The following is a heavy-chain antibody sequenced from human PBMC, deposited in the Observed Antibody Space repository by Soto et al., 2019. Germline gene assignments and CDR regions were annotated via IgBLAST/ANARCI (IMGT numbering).Heavy chain of an antibody. CDR3: ARYSSSWFGRIDY. CDR1: GYTFTSYA. D-gene: IGHD6-13*01. V-gene: IGHV1-3*01. J-gene: IGHJ4*02. Sequence: ASVKVSCKASGYTFTSYAMHWVRQAPGQRLEWMGWINAGNGNTKYSQKFQGRVTITRDTSASTAYMELSSLRSEDTAVYYCARYSSSWFGRIDYWGQGTLVTVSS. CDR2: INAGNGNT.